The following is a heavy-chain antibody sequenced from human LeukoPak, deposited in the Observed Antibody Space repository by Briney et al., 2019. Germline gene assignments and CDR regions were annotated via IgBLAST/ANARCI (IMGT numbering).Heavy chain of an antibody. V-gene: IGHV3-53*01. Sequence: GGSLRLSCAASGFTVSRNHMSWVRQAPGKGLEWVSVIYSGGNTYYADSVKGRFTISRDNSKNTLYLQMNSLRAEDTAVYYCARAEPLDYWGQGTLVTVSS. CDR1: GFTVSRNH. CDR3: ARAEPLDY. J-gene: IGHJ4*02. CDR2: IYSGGNT. D-gene: IGHD1-14*01.